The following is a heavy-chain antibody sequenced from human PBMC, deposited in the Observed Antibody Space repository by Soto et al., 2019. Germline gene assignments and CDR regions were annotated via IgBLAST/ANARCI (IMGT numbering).Heavy chain of an antibody. J-gene: IGHJ6*02. CDR3: ASTDRLAYCGGDCYSFSYYYYGMDV. CDR1: GGAFSSYA. Sequence: GASVKVSCKASGGAFSSYAISWVRQAPGQGLKWMGGIIPIFGTANYAQKFQGRVTITADKSTSTAYMELSSLRSEDTAVYYCASTDRLAYCGGDCYSFSYYYYGMDVWGQGTTVTVSS. V-gene: IGHV1-69*06. CDR2: IIPIFGTA. D-gene: IGHD2-21*02.